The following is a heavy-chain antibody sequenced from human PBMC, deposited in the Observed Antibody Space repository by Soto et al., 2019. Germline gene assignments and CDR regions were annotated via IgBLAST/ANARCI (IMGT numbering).Heavy chain of an antibody. V-gene: IGHV3-64*01. Sequence: GGSLRLSCAASGFTFSNYEMHWVRQAPGKGLEYVSGISNNGAHTDYAKSVKGRFTISRDNSENTLYLQMGSLRAEDMALYYCAIRGDGSRWPNLYMDVWGKGTTVTVSS. J-gene: IGHJ6*03. CDR3: AIRGDGSRWPNLYMDV. D-gene: IGHD6-13*01. CDR1: GFTFSNYE. CDR2: ISNNGAHT.